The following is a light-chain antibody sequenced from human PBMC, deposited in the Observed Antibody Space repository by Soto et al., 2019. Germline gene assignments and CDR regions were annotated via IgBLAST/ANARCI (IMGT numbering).Light chain of an antibody. CDR1: QSVSSSY. Sequence: EIVLTQSPGTLSLSPGERATLSCRASQSVSSSYLAWYQQKPGQAPRLLIYGASSRATGIPDRFSGSGSGTDVTLTISRLEPEDFAVYYCQQSGNSPVFTFGPGTKVDIK. V-gene: IGKV3-20*01. CDR3: QQSGNSPVFT. CDR2: GAS. J-gene: IGKJ3*01.